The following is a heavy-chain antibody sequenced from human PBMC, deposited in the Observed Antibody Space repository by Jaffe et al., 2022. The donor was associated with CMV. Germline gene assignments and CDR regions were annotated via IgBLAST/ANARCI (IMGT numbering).Heavy chain of an antibody. CDR1: GGSFSGYY. J-gene: IGHJ6*03. CDR2: INHSGST. D-gene: IGHD3-22*01. V-gene: IGHV4-34*01. CDR3: ARGLIVRYLKGGSTYYYYYMDV. Sequence: QVQLQQWGAGLLKPSETLSLTCAVYGGSFSGYYWSWIRQPPGKGLEWIGEINHSGSTNYNPSLKSRVTISVDTSKNQFSLKLSSVTAADTAVYYCARGLIVRYLKGGSTYYYYYMDVWGKGTTVTVSS.